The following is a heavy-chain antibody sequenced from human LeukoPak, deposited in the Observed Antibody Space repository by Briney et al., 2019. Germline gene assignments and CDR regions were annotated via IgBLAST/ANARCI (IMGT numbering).Heavy chain of an antibody. CDR2: ISTDGSST. CDR3: ARGTQIF. Sequence: GGSLRLSCAASGFTFSSYWMHWVRQTPGKGLVWVSRISTDGSSTTYADSVKGRFTISRDNAKNTLYLQMHSLRAEDTAMYCCARGTQIFWGQGTLVTVSS. J-gene: IGHJ4*02. V-gene: IGHV3-74*01. CDR1: GFTFSSYW. D-gene: IGHD2/OR15-2a*01.